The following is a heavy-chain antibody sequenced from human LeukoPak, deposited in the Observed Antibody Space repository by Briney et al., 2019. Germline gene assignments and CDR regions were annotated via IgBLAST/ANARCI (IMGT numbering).Heavy chain of an antibody. Sequence: SETLSLTCTVSGGSISSSSYYWGWIRQPPGKGLEWIGSIYYSGSTYYNPSLKSRVTISVDTSKNQFSLKLSSVPAADTAVYYCVAGTAMAMDWFDPWGQGTLVTVSS. CDR2: IYYSGST. J-gene: IGHJ5*02. V-gene: IGHV4-39*01. CDR1: GGSISSSSYY. CDR3: VAGTAMAMDWFDP. D-gene: IGHD5-18*01.